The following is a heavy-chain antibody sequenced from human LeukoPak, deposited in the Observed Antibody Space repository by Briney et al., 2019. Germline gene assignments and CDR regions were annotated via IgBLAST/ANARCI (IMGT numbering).Heavy chain of an antibody. V-gene: IGHV1-8*01. D-gene: IGHD4-11*01. Sequence: ASVKVSCKASGYTFTNFDINWVRQATGQGLEWMGWMNPKTGNTGSAQKLQGRVTITGNASISTAYMELSSLRSEDTAVYYCVRIDYSNAFDIWGQGTMVTVSS. CDR1: GYTFTNFD. J-gene: IGHJ3*02. CDR2: MNPKTGNT. CDR3: VRIDYSNAFDI.